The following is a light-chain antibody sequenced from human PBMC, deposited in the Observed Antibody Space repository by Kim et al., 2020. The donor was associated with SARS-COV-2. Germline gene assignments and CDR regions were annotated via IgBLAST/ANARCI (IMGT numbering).Light chain of an antibody. CDR1: KIGSKS. J-gene: IGLJ2*01. Sequence: APGKTARITCGGNKIGSKSVHWYQQKPGQAPVLVIYYYSDRPSGIPERFSGSNSGNTATLTISRVEAGDEADYYCQVWDSSSDHVVFGGGTQLTVL. CDR2: YYS. V-gene: IGLV3-21*04. CDR3: QVWDSSSDHVV.